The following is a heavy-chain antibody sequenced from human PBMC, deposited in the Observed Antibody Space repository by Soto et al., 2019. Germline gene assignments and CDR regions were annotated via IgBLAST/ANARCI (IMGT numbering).Heavy chain of an antibody. CDR3: ARGEQYCTNGVCQNWFDP. J-gene: IGHJ5*02. Sequence: QVQLVQSGAEVKKPGASVKVSCKASGYTFTSYDINWVRQATGQGLEWMGWMNPNSGNTGYAQKFQGGVTMTRNTSISTAYMELSSLRSEDTAVYYCARGEQYCTNGVCQNWFDPWGQGTLVTVSS. V-gene: IGHV1-8*01. CDR1: GYTFTSYD. D-gene: IGHD2-8*01. CDR2: MNPNSGNT.